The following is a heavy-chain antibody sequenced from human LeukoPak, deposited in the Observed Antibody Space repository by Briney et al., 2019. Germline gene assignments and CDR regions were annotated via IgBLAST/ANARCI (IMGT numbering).Heavy chain of an antibody. CDR3: ARDGAGGSSSYDIDY. CDR2: ISYDGSNK. J-gene: IGHJ4*02. V-gene: IGHV3-30-3*01. CDR1: GFTFRTYA. D-gene: IGHD6-13*01. Sequence: PGGSLRLSWAASGFTFRTYAMHWVRQAPGKGLEWVAVISYDGSNKYYADSVKGRFTISRDSSKNTLNLQMNSLRAEDTAVYYCARDGAGGSSSYDIDYWGQGTLVTVSS.